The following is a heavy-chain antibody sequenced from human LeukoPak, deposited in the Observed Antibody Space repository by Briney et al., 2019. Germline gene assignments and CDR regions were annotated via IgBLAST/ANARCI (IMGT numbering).Heavy chain of an antibody. Sequence: GGSLRLSCAASGFTFSSYGMHWVRQAPGKGLEWVAFIRYDGNNKYSADSVKGRFTISRDNSKNTLYLQMNSLRAEDTPFYYCAKDPGYDILTGYFDYWGQGTLVTVSS. J-gene: IGHJ4*02. CDR2: IRYDGNNK. D-gene: IGHD3-9*01. CDR1: GFTFSSYG. V-gene: IGHV3-30*02. CDR3: AKDPGYDILTGYFDY.